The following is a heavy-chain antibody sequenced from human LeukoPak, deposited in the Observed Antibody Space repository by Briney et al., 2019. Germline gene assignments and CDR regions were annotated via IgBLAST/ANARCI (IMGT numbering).Heavy chain of an antibody. Sequence: PGGSLRLSCAASGFTFSSYEMKWVRQAPGKGLEWVSYISSSGSAIYYADSVKGRFTISRDNAKNSLYLQMNSLRDEDTAVYYCARPAPYYYDSSGYSAFDSWGQGTMVTVSA. CDR2: ISSSGSAI. CDR3: ARPAPYYYDSSGYSAFDS. CDR1: GFTFSSYE. D-gene: IGHD3-22*01. J-gene: IGHJ3*02. V-gene: IGHV3-48*03.